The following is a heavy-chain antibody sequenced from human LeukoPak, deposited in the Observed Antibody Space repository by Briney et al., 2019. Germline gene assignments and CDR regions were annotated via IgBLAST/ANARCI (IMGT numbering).Heavy chain of an antibody. Sequence: EASVKVSCKASGYTFTSYDINWVRQATGQGLEWMGWMNPNSGNTGYAQKFQDRVTMTRNTSISTAYMELSSLRSEDTAVYYCATGARPHYCSSTSCYHFDYWGQGTLVTVSS. D-gene: IGHD2-2*01. CDR3: ATGARPHYCSSTSCYHFDY. CDR1: GYTFTSYD. CDR2: MNPNSGNT. V-gene: IGHV1-8*01. J-gene: IGHJ4*02.